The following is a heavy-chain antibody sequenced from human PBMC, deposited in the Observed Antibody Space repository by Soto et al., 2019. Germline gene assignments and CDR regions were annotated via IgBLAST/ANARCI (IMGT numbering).Heavy chain of an antibody. CDR2: ISTSSSDI. CDR1: GFTFSNYI. Sequence: EVQLVESGGGLVKPGGSLRLSCAASGFTFSNYIMNWVRQAPGKGLEWVSSISTSSSDIYYADSVKGRFTISRDNAKNSLFLQLNSLRVEDTAVYYCTKDRRIPVPGTPPGEFDYWGQGTLVTVSS. D-gene: IGHD6-19*01. J-gene: IGHJ4*02. V-gene: IGHV3-21*01. CDR3: TKDRRIPVPGTPPGEFDY.